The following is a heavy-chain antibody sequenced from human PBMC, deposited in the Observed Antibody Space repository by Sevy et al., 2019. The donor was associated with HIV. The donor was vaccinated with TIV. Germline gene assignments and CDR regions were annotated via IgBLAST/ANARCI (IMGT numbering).Heavy chain of an antibody. CDR1: GDSISSDGW. Sequence: SETLSLTCAVSGDSISSDGWWTWVRQSPEKGLEWIGESYHDGRTNYNPSLWGRATISVDMSKNQFSLDLTSVTAADTAVYYCVREVGHLMRIDYWGQGTLVTVSS. J-gene: IGHJ4*02. V-gene: IGHV4-4*02. CDR2: SYHDGRT. CDR3: VREVGHLMRIDY.